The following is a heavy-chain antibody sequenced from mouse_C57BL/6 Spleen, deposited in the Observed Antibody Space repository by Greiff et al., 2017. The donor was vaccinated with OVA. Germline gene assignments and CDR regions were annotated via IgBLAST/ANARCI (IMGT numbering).Heavy chain of an antibody. Sequence: VMLVESGPGLVAPSQSLSITCTVSGFSLTSYAISWVRQPPGKGLEWLGVIWTGGGPNYNSDLKSRLSISKDNSKSQVFLKMNSLQTYDTARYYCARTYDGYGFAYWGQGTLVTVSA. CDR3: ARTYDGYGFAY. J-gene: IGHJ3*01. CDR1: GFSLTSYA. CDR2: IWTGGGP. V-gene: IGHV2-9-1*01. D-gene: IGHD2-3*01.